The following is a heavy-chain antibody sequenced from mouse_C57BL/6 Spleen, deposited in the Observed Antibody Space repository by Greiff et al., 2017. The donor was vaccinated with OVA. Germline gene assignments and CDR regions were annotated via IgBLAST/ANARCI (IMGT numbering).Heavy chain of an antibody. CDR1: GYTFTSYW. CDR2: IDPSDSYT. Sequence: QVQLQQPGAELVMPGASVKLSCKASGYTFTSYWMHWVKQRPGQGLEWIGEIDPSDSYTNYNQKFKGKSTLTVDKSSSTAYMQLSSLTSEDSAVYYCARSGYINYRAMDYWGQGTSVTVSS. CDR3: ARSGYINYRAMDY. D-gene: IGHD2-5*01. V-gene: IGHV1-69*01. J-gene: IGHJ4*01.